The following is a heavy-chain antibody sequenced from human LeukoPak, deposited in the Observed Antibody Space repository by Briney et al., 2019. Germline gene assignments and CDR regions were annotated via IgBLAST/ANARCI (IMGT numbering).Heavy chain of an antibody. J-gene: IGHJ3*02. CDR1: GFTFSSYG. D-gene: IGHD6-6*01. V-gene: IGHV3-33*06. CDR2: IWYDGSNK. CDR3: AKEGSSDAFDI. Sequence: GRSLRLSCAASGFTFSSYGVHWVRQAPGKGREWVAVIWYDGSNKYYADSVKGRFTISGDNSKNTLYLQMNSLRAEDTAVYYCAKEGSSDAFDIWGQGTMVTVSS.